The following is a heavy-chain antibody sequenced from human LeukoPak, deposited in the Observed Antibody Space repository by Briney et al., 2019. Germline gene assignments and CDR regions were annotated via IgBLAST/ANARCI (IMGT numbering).Heavy chain of an antibody. V-gene: IGHV3-23*01. CDR3: AKSRGSSLPMSRYFDY. Sequence: PGGSLRLSCAASGFTFSSYAMSWVRQAPGKGLEWVSLISGSGGSTYYADSVKGRFTVSRDNSKNTLYLQMNSLRAEDTAVYYCAKSRGSSLPMSRYFDYWGQGTLVTVSS. D-gene: IGHD3-10*01. CDR2: ISGSGGST. CDR1: GFTFSSYA. J-gene: IGHJ4*02.